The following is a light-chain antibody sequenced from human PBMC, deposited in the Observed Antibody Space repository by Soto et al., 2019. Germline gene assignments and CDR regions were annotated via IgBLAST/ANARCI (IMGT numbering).Light chain of an antibody. V-gene: IGKV1-9*01. CDR1: QDINNY. CDR3: QQLNSFPLT. J-gene: IGKJ4*01. Sequence: IQLTQSPSSLSASVADRVTITCRASQDINNYLAWYQQKPGKAPKLLIYAASTLQSGVPSRFSGSGSATDFTLTISTLQPEDFATYYCQQLNSFPLTFAGGTKVEIK. CDR2: AAS.